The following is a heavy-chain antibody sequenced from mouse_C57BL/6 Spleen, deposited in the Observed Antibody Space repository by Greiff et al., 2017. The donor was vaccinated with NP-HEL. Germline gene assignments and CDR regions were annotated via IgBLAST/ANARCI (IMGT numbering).Heavy chain of an antibody. CDR3: ARGTYYSSWFAY. V-gene: IGHV1-26*01. CDR2: INPNNGGT. D-gene: IGHD2-12*01. CDR1: GYTFTDYY. J-gene: IGHJ4*01. Sequence: VQLQQSGPELVKPGASVKISCKASGYTFTDYYMNWVKQSHGKSLEWIGDINPNNGGTSYNQKFKGKATLTVDKSSSTAYMELRSLTSEDSAVYYCARGTYYSSWFAYWGQGTSVTVSS.